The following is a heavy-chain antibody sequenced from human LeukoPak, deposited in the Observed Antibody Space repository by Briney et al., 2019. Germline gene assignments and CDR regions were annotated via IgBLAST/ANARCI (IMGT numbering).Heavy chain of an antibody. CDR2: ISGSGGST. CDR1: GFTFSSYA. Sequence: GGSLRLSCAASGFTFSSYAMSWVRQAPGKGLEWVSAISGSGGSTYYADSVKGRFTISRDNSKNTLYLQMNSLRAEDTAVYYCAKDYHLSLRYYRGWFDPWGQGTLVTVSS. J-gene: IGHJ5*02. CDR3: AKDYHLSLRYYRGWFDP. V-gene: IGHV3-23*01. D-gene: IGHD2-2*01.